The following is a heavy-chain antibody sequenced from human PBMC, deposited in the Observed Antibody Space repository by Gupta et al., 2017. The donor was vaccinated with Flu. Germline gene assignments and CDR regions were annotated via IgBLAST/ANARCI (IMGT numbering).Heavy chain of an antibody. D-gene: IGHD3-3*01. CDR1: GLTFTGYW. Sequence: EVQLVESGGGLVQPGGSLRLSCAASGLTFTGYWMSWVRQAPGKGLEWVANINQDGNKKYYVDYVKGRFTISRDNAKNSLYLQMNSLRAEDTAVYYCVEAGGGSYPWGQGTLVTVSS. V-gene: IGHV3-7*01. CDR2: INQDGNKK. J-gene: IGHJ4*02. CDR3: VEAGGGSYP.